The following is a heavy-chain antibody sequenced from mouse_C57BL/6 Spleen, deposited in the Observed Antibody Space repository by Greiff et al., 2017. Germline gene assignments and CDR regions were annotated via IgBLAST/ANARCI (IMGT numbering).Heavy chain of an antibody. Sequence: EVKLVESGGGLVKPGGSLKLSCAASGFTFSSYAMSWVRQTPEKRLEWVATISDGGSYTYYPDNVKGRFTISRDNAKNNLYLQMSHLTSEDTARYYCARGETIVTTFAYWGQGALVTVSA. V-gene: IGHV5-4*03. D-gene: IGHD2-5*01. CDR3: ARGETIVTTFAY. CDR1: GFTFSSYA. CDR2: ISDGGSYT. J-gene: IGHJ3*01.